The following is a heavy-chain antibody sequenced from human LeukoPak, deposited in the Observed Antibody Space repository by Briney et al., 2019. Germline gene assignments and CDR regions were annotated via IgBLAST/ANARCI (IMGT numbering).Heavy chain of an antibody. J-gene: IGHJ6*02. V-gene: IGHV3-23*01. Sequence: GGSLRLSCAASGFTFSSYAMSWVRQAPGKGLEWVSAISGSGGDTYYADSVKGRFTISRDNSKNTLYLQMNSLGAEDTAVYYCAKRAPMVRGRTDYQYGMDVWGQGTTVTVSS. D-gene: IGHD3-10*01. CDR1: GFTFSSYA. CDR2: ISGSGGDT. CDR3: AKRAPMVRGRTDYQYGMDV.